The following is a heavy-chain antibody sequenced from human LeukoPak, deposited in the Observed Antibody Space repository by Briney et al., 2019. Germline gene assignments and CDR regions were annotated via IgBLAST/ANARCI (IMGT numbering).Heavy chain of an antibody. CDR2: ISYDGSNK. Sequence: GGSLRLSCAASGFTFSSYGMHWVRQAPGKGLEWVAVISYDGSNKYYADSVKGRFTISRDNSKNTLYLQMNSLRAEDTAVYYCAKAGSYYDILTGFYYFDYWGQGTLVTVSS. J-gene: IGHJ4*02. CDR3: AKAGSYYDILTGFYYFDY. V-gene: IGHV3-30*18. D-gene: IGHD3-9*01. CDR1: GFTFSSYG.